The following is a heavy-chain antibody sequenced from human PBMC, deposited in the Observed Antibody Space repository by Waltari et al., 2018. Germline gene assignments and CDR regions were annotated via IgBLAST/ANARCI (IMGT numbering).Heavy chain of an antibody. CDR1: GYTFTSYA. V-gene: IGHV1-3*03. Sequence: QVQLVQSGAEVKKPGASVKVSCTASGYTFTSYAMHWVRHAPGQRLEWMGWINAGNGNTKYSQEFQGRVTITRDTSASTAYMELSSLRSEDMAVYYCARDYLSSGWPAFDIWGQGTMVTVSS. J-gene: IGHJ3*02. CDR3: ARDYLSSGWPAFDI. CDR2: INAGNGNT. D-gene: IGHD6-19*01.